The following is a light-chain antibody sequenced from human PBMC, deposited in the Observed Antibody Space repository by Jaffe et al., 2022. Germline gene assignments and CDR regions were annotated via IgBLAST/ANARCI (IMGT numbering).Light chain of an antibody. CDR2: EAS. CDR3: QQYGGSPRT. J-gene: IGKJ1*01. V-gene: IGKV3-20*01. Sequence: EIVLTQSPGTLSLSPGERATLSCRASQSVSSSYLAWYQQKPGQAPRLLIYEASSRATGIPDRFSGSGSGTDFTLTISRLEPEDFAVYYCQQYGGSPRTFGQGTKVEIK. CDR1: QSVSSSY.